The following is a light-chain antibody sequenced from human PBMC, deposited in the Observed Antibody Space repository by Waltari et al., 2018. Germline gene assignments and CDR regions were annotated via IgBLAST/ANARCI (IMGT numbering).Light chain of an antibody. Sequence: EIVLTQSPGTLSLSPGERATLSCRASQSVDNTYLAWYQKKPGQAPRLLNFAASNRATGIPDRFSGGGSGTDFILTISRVEPEDFAVYYCQQYGGSLPYTFGQGTKLEIK. CDR1: QSVDNTY. CDR3: QQYGGSLPYT. V-gene: IGKV3-20*01. CDR2: AAS. J-gene: IGKJ2*01.